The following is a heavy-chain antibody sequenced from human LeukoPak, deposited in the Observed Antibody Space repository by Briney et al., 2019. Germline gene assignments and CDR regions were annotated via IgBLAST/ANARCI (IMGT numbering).Heavy chain of an antibody. CDR1: GFSLYNAW. D-gene: IGHD3-22*01. J-gene: IGHJ4*02. V-gene: IGHV3-15*01. Sequence: GGSLRLSCAASGFSLYNAWMSWVRQAPGKGLEWVGRIKSKTDGGTIDYAAPVKGRSTISRDDSKNTVYLLMNSLKTEDTAVYYCTTSYYDSSGFRAWGQGTLVTVSS. CDR3: TTSYYDSSGFRA. CDR2: IKSKTDGGTI.